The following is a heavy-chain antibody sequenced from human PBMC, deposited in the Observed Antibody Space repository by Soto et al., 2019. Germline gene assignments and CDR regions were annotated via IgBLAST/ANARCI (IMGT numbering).Heavy chain of an antibody. CDR2: ISYDGSNK. Sequence: QVQLVESGGGVVQPGRSLRLSCAASGFTFSSYAMHWVRQAPGKGLEWVAVISYDGSNKYYADSVKGRFTISRDNSKNPLYLQMNSLRAEDTAVYYCARDPNYDFWMNGWFDPWGQGTLVTVSS. CDR3: ARDPNYDFWMNGWFDP. D-gene: IGHD3-3*01. J-gene: IGHJ5*02. CDR1: GFTFSSYA. V-gene: IGHV3-30-3*01.